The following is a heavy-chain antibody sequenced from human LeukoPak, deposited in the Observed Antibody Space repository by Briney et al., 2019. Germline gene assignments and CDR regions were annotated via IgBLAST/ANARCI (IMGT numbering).Heavy chain of an antibody. D-gene: IGHD6-13*01. CDR1: GGSFSGYY. Sequence: SETLSLTCAVYGGSFSGYYWSWIRQPPGKGLEWIGEINHSGSTNYNPSLKSRVTISVDTSKNQFSLKLSSVTAADTAVYYCARQSQQQLVLGYWGQGTLVTVSS. J-gene: IGHJ4*02. CDR3: ARQSQQQLVLGY. V-gene: IGHV4-34*01. CDR2: INHSGST.